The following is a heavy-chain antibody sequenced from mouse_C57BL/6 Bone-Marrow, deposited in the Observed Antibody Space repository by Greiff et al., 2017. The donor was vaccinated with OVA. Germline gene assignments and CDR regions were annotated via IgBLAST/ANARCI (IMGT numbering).Heavy chain of an antibody. V-gene: IGHV1-15*01. CDR2: IDPETGGT. CDR3: TRGYSNYYAMDY. J-gene: IGHJ4*01. D-gene: IGHD2-5*01. Sequence: QVQLQQSGAELVRPGASVTLSCKASGYTFTDYEMHWVKQTPVHGLEWIGAIDPETGGTAYNQKLKGKAIMTAYKSASTSYMELRSLTSEDSAVYYWTRGYSNYYAMDYWVQGTSVTVSS. CDR1: GYTFTDYE.